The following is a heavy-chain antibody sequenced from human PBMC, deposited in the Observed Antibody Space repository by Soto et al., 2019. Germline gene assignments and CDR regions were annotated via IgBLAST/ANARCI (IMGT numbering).Heavy chain of an antibody. V-gene: IGHV4-34*01. D-gene: IGHD2-15*01. CDR1: RETFWGYY. Sequence: PSETLALTCASCRETFWGYYLSWIRQPPGKGLEWIGEINHSGSTNYNPSLKSRVTISVDTSKNQFSLKLSSVTAADTAVYYCARGGYCSGGSCPSWFDPCGQGPLVTVSS. CDR2: INHSGST. J-gene: IGHJ5*02. CDR3: ARGGYCSGGSCPSWFDP.